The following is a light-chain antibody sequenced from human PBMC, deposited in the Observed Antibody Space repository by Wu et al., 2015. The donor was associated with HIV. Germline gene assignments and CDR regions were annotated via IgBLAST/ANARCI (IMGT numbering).Light chain of an antibody. CDR1: QSVSSGY. CDR3: QQYGSSPRT. Sequence: EIVLTQSPGTLSLSPGERVTLSCRASQSVSSGYLAWYQHKPGQAPRLLIYGASSRATGIPDRFSGSGSGTDFTLTISRLEPEDFAVYYCQQYGSSPRTFGQGTKVEIK. CDR2: GAS. V-gene: IGKV3-20*01. J-gene: IGKJ1*01.